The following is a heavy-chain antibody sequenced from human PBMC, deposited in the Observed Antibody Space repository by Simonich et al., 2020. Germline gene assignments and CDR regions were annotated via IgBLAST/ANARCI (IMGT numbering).Heavy chain of an antibody. Sequence: EVQLVQSGAEGKKPGESLKISCKGSGYSFTSYWIGWVRQWPGQGLEWLGIINPGDSNTRYSPSFQGQVTISADKSISTAYLQWSSLKASDTAMYYCATPGDRDAFDIWGQGTMVTVSS. CDR1: GYSFTSYW. V-gene: IGHV5-51*01. CDR2: INPGDSNT. D-gene: IGHD7-27*01. CDR3: ATPGDRDAFDI. J-gene: IGHJ3*02.